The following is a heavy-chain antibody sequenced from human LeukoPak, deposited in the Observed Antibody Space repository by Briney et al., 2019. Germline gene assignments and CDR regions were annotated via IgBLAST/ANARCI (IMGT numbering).Heavy chain of an antibody. V-gene: IGHV4-30-4*01. CDR1: GGSVSSGDYF. CDR3: TRAYWIGFHFDS. Sequence: SETLSLTCTVSGGSVSSGDYFWTWIRQPPGKGLEYIGYIYYSGTTYYNPSLKSRITMSVDMSANQFSLRLTSVSAADTAVYYCTRAYWIGFHFDSWGQGILVSVSS. J-gene: IGHJ4*02. D-gene: IGHD3-3*01. CDR2: IYYSGTT.